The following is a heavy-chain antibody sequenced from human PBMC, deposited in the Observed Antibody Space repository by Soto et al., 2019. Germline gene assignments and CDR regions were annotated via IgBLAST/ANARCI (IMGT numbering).Heavy chain of an antibody. CDR3: ARSPTIPTYDYVWGSYRPYWYFDL. V-gene: IGHV4-59*01. CDR2: IYYSGST. D-gene: IGHD3-16*02. CDR1: GGSISSYY. J-gene: IGHJ2*01. Sequence: SETLSLTCTVSGGSISSYYWSWIRQPPGKGLEWIGYIYYSGSTNYNPSLKSRVTISVDTSKNQFSLKLSSVTAADTAVYYCARSPTIPTYDYVWGSYRPYWYFDLWGRGTLVTVSS.